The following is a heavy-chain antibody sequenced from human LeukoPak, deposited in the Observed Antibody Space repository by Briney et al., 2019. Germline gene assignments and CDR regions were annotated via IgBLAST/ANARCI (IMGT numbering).Heavy chain of an antibody. CDR3: VGGIGSLPDY. CDR1: ALSFTAYW. J-gene: IGHJ4*02. Sequence: AGSLRLSGAAAALSFTAYWGNWVSQAPGKGREGGANIKQDGSEKNYVYSVKGRFTIYRDNAENSLYLQLNSLSVDDTAVSYCVGGIGSLPDYWGQGTLVTVSS. CDR2: IKQDGSEK. V-gene: IGHV3-7*01. D-gene: IGHD6-19*01.